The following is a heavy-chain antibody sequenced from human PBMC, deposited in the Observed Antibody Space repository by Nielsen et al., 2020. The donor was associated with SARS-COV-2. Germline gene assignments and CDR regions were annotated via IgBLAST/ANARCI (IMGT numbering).Heavy chain of an antibody. Sequence: SGPTLVKPTETLTLTCTVSGFSLSNARMGVSWIRQPPGKALEWLAHIFSNDEKSYSTSLKSRLTISKDTSKSQVVLTMTNMDPVDTATYYCARIRYYDSWSGYWPFDYWGQGTLVTVSS. CDR3: ARIRYYDSWSGYWPFDY. CDR1: GFSLSNARMG. V-gene: IGHV2-26*01. D-gene: IGHD3-3*01. J-gene: IGHJ4*02. CDR2: IFSNDEK.